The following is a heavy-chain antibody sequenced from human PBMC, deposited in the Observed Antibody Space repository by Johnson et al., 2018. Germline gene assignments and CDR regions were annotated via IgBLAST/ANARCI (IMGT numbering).Heavy chain of an antibody. Sequence: QVQLQESGPGLVMPSGTLSLTCAVSGVSVSRSNWWTWVRQPPGKGLEWIGEVYQSATTNYNPSLKSRVIISADTSRNHFSLKLTSVTVADTAVYYCTRPGRPDSFDIWGPGTMVTVSS. D-gene: IGHD1-26*01. CDR1: GVSVSRSNW. CDR2: VYQSATT. J-gene: IGHJ3*02. CDR3: TRPGRPDSFDI. V-gene: IGHV4-4*02.